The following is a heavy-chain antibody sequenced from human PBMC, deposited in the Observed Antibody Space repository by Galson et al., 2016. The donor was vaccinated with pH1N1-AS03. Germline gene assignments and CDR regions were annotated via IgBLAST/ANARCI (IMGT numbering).Heavy chain of an antibody. J-gene: IGHJ6*02. D-gene: IGHD1-26*01. CDR1: GYTFISYV. CDR2: VNAGNGNT. V-gene: IGHV1-3*01. CDR3: ARGRGSYGMDV. Sequence: SVKVSCKASGYTFISYVMHWVRQAPGQRLEWMGWVNAGNGNTTYSQSFQGRVTITRDTSPSKAYMELSSLRSEDTAVYYCARGRGSYGMDVWGQGTTVTASS.